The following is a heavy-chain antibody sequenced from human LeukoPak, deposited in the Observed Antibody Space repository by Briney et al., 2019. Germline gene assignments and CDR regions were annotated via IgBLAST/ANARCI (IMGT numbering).Heavy chain of an antibody. CDR2: IIPISGTA. CDR3: ARDKGGYCTNGVCYPPSYRFDY. CDR1: GYTFTGYY. J-gene: IGHJ4*02. V-gene: IGHV1-69*05. Sequence: GASVKVSCKASGYTFTGYYMHWVRQAPGQGLEWMGGIIPISGTANYAQKFQGRVTITTDESTSTAYMELSSLRSEDTAVYYCARDKGGYCTNGVCYPPSYRFDYWGQGTLVTVSS. D-gene: IGHD2-8*01.